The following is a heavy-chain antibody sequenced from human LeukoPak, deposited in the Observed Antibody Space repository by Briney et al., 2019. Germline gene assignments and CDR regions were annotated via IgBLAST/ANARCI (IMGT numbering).Heavy chain of an antibody. D-gene: IGHD6-13*01. J-gene: IGHJ5*02. CDR3: ARSARIAAAGINWFDP. V-gene: IGHV4-39*01. CDR1: GGSISSSSNY. Sequence: SETLSPTCTVSGGSISSSSNYWGWIRQPPGKGLEWIGSIYYSGSTYYNPSLKSRVTISVDTSKNQFSLKLSSVTAADTAVYYCARSARIAAAGINWFDPWGQGTLVTVSS. CDR2: IYYSGST.